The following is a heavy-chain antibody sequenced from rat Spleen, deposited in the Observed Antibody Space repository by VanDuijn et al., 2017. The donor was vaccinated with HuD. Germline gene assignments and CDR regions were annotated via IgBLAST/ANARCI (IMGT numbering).Heavy chain of an antibody. D-gene: IGHD1-12*01. CDR3: STRDYISYTGIF. Sequence: EVQLVESGGDLVQPGRPLKLYCAASGFIFSDYNMASVRQAPKKGLEWVATIIYDGSRTYYRDSVKGRFIISRDNAKSTLYLQMDSLRSEDTATYYCSTRDYISYTGIFWGQGVMVTVSS. J-gene: IGHJ2*01. CDR2: IIYDGSRT. CDR1: GFIFSDYN. V-gene: IGHV5S10*01.